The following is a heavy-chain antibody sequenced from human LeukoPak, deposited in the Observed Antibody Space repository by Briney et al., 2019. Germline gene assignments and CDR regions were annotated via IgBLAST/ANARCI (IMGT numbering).Heavy chain of an antibody. CDR1: GFTFSTYS. D-gene: IGHD5-12*01. Sequence: GGSLRLSCAASGFTFSTYSMNWVRQAPGKGLEWVSYIRSSSSTIYYADSVKGRFTISRDNAKNSLYLQLNSLRDEDTAVYYCARAMRSGYDYWGQGTLVTVSS. V-gene: IGHV3-48*02. CDR3: ARAMRSGYDY. J-gene: IGHJ4*02. CDR2: IRSSSSTI.